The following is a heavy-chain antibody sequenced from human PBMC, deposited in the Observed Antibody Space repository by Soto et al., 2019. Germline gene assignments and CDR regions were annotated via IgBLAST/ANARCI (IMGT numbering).Heavy chain of an antibody. D-gene: IGHD1-26*01. CDR2: IYPGDSDT. CDR3: TTDRWELLTFDY. Sequence: GESLKISCKGSGYSFTSYWIGWVRQMPGKGLEWMGIIYPGDSDTRYSPSFQGQVTISADKSISTAYLQMNSLKTEDTAVYYCTTDRWELLTFDYWGQGTLVTVSS. J-gene: IGHJ4*02. V-gene: IGHV5-51*01. CDR1: GYSFTSYW.